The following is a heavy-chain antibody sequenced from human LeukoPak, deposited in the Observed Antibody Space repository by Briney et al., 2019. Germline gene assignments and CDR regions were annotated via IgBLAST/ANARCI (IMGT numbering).Heavy chain of an antibody. Sequence: GGSLRLSCTASGFTFSNYAMSWVRQAPGKGLEWVSTISGSYGSTYYADSVKGRFTISRDNSKNTLYLQMNSLRVEDTAIYYCAKGRGYCTGGSCYSDYWGQGTLVTVSS. CDR1: GFTFSNYA. J-gene: IGHJ4*02. CDR3: AKGRGYCTGGSCYSDY. D-gene: IGHD2-15*01. V-gene: IGHV3-23*01. CDR2: ISGSYGST.